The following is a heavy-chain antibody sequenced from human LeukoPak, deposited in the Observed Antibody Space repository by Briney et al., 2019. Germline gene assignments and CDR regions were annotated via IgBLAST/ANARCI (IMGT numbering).Heavy chain of an antibody. CDR3: ARRGYDFWSGYLSSYGMDV. CDR1: GFTLSSYG. Sequence: GGSLRLSCAASGFTLSSYGMSWVRQAPGKGLEWVSVSDKRAGTHYADSVKGRFTISRDNSKNTLYLQMNSLRVEDTAVYYCARRGYDFWSGYLSSYGMDVWGQGTTVTVSS. V-gene: IGHV3-23*01. J-gene: IGHJ6*02. CDR2: SDKRAGT. D-gene: IGHD3-3*01.